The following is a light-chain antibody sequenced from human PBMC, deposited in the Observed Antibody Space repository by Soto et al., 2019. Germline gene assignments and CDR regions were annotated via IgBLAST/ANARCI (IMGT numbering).Light chain of an antibody. CDR3: QQYDKWPIT. Sequence: EIDLTQSPGTLSLSPGGRATLSCRASQSVSRRLAWYQHRPGQSPRLLISGASMRASGVPVRFSGSGSGTDFTLTISRLEPEDFAVYYCQQYDKWPITFGQGTRLEIK. CDR1: QSVSRR. V-gene: IGKV3-20*01. J-gene: IGKJ5*01. CDR2: GAS.